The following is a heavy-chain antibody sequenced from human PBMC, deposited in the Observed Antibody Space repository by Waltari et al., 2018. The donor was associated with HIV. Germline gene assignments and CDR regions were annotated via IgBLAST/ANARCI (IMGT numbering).Heavy chain of an antibody. J-gene: IGHJ4*02. D-gene: IGHD2-15*01. Sequence: EVQLVESGGGLVQPGGSLRLSCAASGFTVTTNYMSWVRQAPGKGLGWVSVIYSGGSTYYADSMKGKFTISRDNSKNTLYLQMNSLRAEDTAVYYCARGLRVGVSAGAYWGQGAKVTVSS. CDR2: IYSGGST. CDR3: ARGLRVGVSAGAY. CDR1: GFTVTTNY. V-gene: IGHV3-66*01.